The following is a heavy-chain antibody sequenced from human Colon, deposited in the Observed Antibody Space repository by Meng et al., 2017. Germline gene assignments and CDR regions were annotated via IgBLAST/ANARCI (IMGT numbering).Heavy chain of an antibody. D-gene: IGHD1-26*01. V-gene: IGHV3-74*01. Sequence: GVLKISCAASGPTFNSDWMYWARQAPGKGLVWLSRINSDGSSTNYADSVKGRFTISRDNAKNTLYLQMNSLRAEDTAVYYCASNSGIWGQGTLVTVSS. J-gene: IGHJ4*02. CDR2: INSDGSST. CDR1: GPTFNSDW. CDR3: ASNSGI.